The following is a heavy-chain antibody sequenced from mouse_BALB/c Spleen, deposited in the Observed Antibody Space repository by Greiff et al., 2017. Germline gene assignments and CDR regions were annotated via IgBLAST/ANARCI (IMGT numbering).Heavy chain of an antibody. V-gene: IGHV1-63*02. J-gene: IGHJ2*01. CDR3: ARQGDGSTIDY. CDR2: IYPGGGYT. CDR1: GYTFTNYW. D-gene: IGHD1-1*01. Sequence: QVQLKQSGAELVRPGTSVKISCKASGYTFTNYWLGWVKQRPGHGLEWIGDIYPGGGYTNYNEKFKGKATLTADTSSSTAYMQLSSLTSEDSAVYFCARQGDGSTIDYWGQGTTLTVSS.